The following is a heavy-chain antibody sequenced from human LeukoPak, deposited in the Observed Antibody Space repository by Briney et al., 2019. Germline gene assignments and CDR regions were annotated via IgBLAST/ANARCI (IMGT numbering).Heavy chain of an antibody. CDR3: ARWVISRSGFDY. CDR2: IYYSGST. D-gene: IGHD2/OR15-2a*01. CDR1: GGSISSSSYY. V-gene: IGHV4-61*05. J-gene: IGHJ4*02. Sequence: KPSETLSLTCTVSGGSISSSSYYWGWIRQPPEKGLEWIGYIYYSGSTNYNPSLKSRVTISVDTSKNQFSLKLSSVTAADTAVYYCARWVISRSGFDYWGQGTLVTVSS.